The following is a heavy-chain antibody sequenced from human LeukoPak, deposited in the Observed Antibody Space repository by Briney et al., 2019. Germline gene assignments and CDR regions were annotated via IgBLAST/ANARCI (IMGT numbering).Heavy chain of an antibody. CDR3: ARLKSEWQGDYFDY. Sequence: GGSLRLSCAASGLTYNSYWMSWVRQALGKGLQWVAHINQDGSKSNYVDSVKGRFTISRDNAKNSLYLQMSSLRAEDTAVYYCARLKSEWQGDYFDYWGQGTLVTVSS. V-gene: IGHV3-7*01. CDR2: INQDGSKS. D-gene: IGHD3-3*01. J-gene: IGHJ4*02. CDR1: GLTYNSYW.